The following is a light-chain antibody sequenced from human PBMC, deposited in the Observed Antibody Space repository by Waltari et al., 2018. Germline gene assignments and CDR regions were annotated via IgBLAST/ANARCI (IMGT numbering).Light chain of an antibody. CDR3: GAWDSSLTAGV. CDR1: SSNIENNY. CDR2: ENN. V-gene: IGLV1-51*02. Sequence: QSVLTQPPSVSAAPGQKVTISCSGSSSNIENNYVSWYQQLPGTAPKLLIYENNNRPSGIPYRFSGSKSGTSATLDITGLQTGDEADYYCGAWDSSLTAGVFGGGTKLTVL. J-gene: IGLJ2*01.